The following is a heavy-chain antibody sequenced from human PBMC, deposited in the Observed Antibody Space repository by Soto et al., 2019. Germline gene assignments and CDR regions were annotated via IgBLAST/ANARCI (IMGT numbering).Heavy chain of an antibody. J-gene: IGHJ6*02. D-gene: IGHD3-10*01. V-gene: IGHV3-23*01. CDR2: ISGSGGST. CDR3: AKPLLVRDEYYGSGSYYYYYGMDV. Sequence: GGSLRLSCAASGFTFSSYAMSWVRQAPGKGLEWVSAISGSGGSTYYADSVKGRFTISRDNSKNTLYLQMNSLRAEDTAVYYCAKPLLVRDEYYGSGSYYYYYGMDVWGQGTTVTVSS. CDR1: GFTFSSYA.